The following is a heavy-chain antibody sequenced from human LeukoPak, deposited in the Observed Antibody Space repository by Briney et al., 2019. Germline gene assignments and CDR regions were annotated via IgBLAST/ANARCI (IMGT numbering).Heavy chain of an antibody. J-gene: IGHJ6*03. CDR3: ARGAAYYYGSGSYYNGPLDMDV. CDR1: VYTFTGYY. CDR2: INPNSGGT. D-gene: IGHD3-10*01. V-gene: IGHV1-2*02. Sequence: GASVKVSCMPSVYTFTGYYMHWVRQAPGQGREWMGWINPNSGGTNYAQKFQGRVTMTRDTSISTAYMELSRLRSDDTAVYYCARGAAYYYGSGSYYNGPLDMDVWGKGTTVTISS.